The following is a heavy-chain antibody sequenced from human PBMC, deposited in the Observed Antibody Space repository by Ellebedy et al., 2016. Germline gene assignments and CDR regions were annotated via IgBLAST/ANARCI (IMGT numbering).Heavy chain of an antibody. CDR3: ARDSRFAFDI. CDR1: GFTFSSYS. D-gene: IGHD3-3*01. CDR2: ISSSSSYT. Sequence: GESLKISXAASGFTFSSYSMNWVRQAPGKGLEWVSYISSSSSYTNYADSVKGRFTISRDNAKNSLYLQMNSLRAEDTAVYYCARDSRFAFDIWGQGTVVTVSS. J-gene: IGHJ3*02. V-gene: IGHV3-21*05.